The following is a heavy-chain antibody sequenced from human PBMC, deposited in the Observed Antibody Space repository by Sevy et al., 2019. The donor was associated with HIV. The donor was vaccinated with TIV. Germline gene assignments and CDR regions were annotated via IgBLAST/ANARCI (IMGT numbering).Heavy chain of an antibody. CDR1: GYTFTSYG. D-gene: IGHD6-19*01. J-gene: IGHJ6*02. CDR3: ARDVQPAVAGYYYYGMDV. V-gene: IGHV1-18*01. CDR2: ISAYNGNT. Sequence: ASVKVSCKASGYTFTSYGISWVRQAPGQGLEWMGWISAYNGNTNYAQKLQGRVTMTTDTSTSTAYMELRSLRSDDTAVYYCARDVQPAVAGYYYYGMDVWGQGTTVTVSS.